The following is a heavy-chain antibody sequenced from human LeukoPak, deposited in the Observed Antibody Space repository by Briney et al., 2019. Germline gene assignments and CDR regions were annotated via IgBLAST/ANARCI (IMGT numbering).Heavy chain of an antibody. CDR3: ARGTEATSGWDLTY. CDR2: INPNSDGT. V-gene: IGHV1-2*02. Sequence: GASVRVSCKASGYTFTNFFVHWVRQAPGQGLEWMGWINPNSDGTSYGQKFQGRVTMTTDMSNSTAYRELRGLRSDDMATYYCARGTEATSGWDLTYWGQGTLVTVSS. D-gene: IGHD6-19*01. CDR1: GYTFTNFF. J-gene: IGHJ4*02.